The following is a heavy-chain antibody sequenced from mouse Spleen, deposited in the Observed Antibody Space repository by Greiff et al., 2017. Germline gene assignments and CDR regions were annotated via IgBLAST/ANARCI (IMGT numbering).Heavy chain of an antibody. Sequence: EVKLVESGGGLVKPGGSLKLSCAASGFTFSSYTMSWVRQTPAKRLEWVATISSGGGNTYYPDSVKGRFTISRDNARNTLYLQMSSLRSEDTAMYYCARHGGYYGDYGYFDYWGQGTTLTVSS. D-gene: IGHD2-13*01. CDR3: ARHGGYYGDYGYFDY. J-gene: IGHJ2*01. V-gene: IGHV5-9*04. CDR1: GFTFSSYT. CDR2: ISSGGGNT.